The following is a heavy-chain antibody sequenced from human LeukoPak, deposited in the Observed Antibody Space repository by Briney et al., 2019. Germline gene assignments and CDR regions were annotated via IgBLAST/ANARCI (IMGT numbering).Heavy chain of an antibody. CDR1: GYSISSGYY. CDR2: IYHSGST. J-gene: IGHJ5*02. D-gene: IGHD2-2*02. Sequence: NPSETLSLTCTVSGYSISSGYYWGWIRQPPGKGLEWIGTIYHSGSTYYNPSLKSRVTISVDTSKNQFSLKLNSVTAADTAVYYCARGGPYCSSSRCYNGENWFDPWGQGTLVTVSS. V-gene: IGHV4-38-2*02. CDR3: ARGGPYCSSSRCYNGENWFDP.